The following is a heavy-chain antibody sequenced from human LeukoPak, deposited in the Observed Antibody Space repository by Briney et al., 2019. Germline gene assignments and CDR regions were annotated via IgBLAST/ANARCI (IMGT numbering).Heavy chain of an antibody. Sequence: GGSLSLSCAASGFTFSSYSMNWVRQAPGKGLEWLSSISSSSSYIYYADSVKGRFTISRDNAKNSLYLQMNSLRAEDTAVYYCARDLGRATGKGDYWGQGTLVTVSS. CDR2: ISSSSSYI. CDR1: GFTFSSYS. V-gene: IGHV3-21*01. CDR3: ARDLGRATGKGDY. D-gene: IGHD1-26*01. J-gene: IGHJ4*02.